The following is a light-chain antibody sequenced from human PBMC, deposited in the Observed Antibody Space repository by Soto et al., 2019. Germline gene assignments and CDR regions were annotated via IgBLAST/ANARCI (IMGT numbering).Light chain of an antibody. CDR3: QQYETVPGT. Sequence: DIVMTQSPLSLPVTAGEPASVAXRSSQSLLPSNGYNYLYWXXXNLGQXXXXMIYXXXTRXSALPRGGPSRLSGSGSETKFTLTIASLQPYYFAIYYYQQYETVPGTFGPGTKVDI. J-gene: IGKJ1*01. CDR2: XXX. CDR1: QSLLPSNGYNY. V-gene: IGKV2-28*01.